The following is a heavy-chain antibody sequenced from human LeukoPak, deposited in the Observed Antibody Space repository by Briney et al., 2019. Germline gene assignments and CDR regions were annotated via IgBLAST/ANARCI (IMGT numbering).Heavy chain of an antibody. CDR3: ARDAGGGWFDP. J-gene: IGHJ5*02. Sequence: GGSLRLSCAASGFTFSSYSMNWVRQAPGKGLEWVSSISSSSSYIYYADSVKGRFTISRDNAKNSLYLQMNSLRAEDTAVYYCARDAGGGWFDPWGQGTLVTVSS. D-gene: IGHD1-14*01. CDR2: ISSSSSYI. V-gene: IGHV3-21*01. CDR1: GFTFSSYS.